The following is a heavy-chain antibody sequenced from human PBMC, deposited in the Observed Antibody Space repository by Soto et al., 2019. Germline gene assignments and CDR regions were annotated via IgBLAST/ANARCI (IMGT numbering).Heavy chain of an antibody. CDR3: ASRLAYCGGDCYPPLAFDI. CDR2: IYYSGST. V-gene: IGHV4-39*01. Sequence: QLQLQESGPGLVKPSETLSLTCTVSGGSISSSSYYWGWIRQPPGKGLEWIGSIYYSGSTYYNPSLKRRVTISVDTSKNQFSLKLSSVTAADTAVYYCASRLAYCGGDCYPPLAFDIWGQGTMVTVSS. D-gene: IGHD2-21*02. J-gene: IGHJ3*02. CDR1: GGSISSSSYY.